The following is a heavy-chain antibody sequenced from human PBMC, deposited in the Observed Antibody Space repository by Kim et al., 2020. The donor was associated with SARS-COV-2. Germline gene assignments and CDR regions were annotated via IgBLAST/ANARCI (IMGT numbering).Heavy chain of an antibody. D-gene: IGHD2-2*02. CDR2: IYSGGST. CDR3: ASLGYCSSTSCYTKYYYYGMDV. Sequence: GGSLRLSCAASGFTVSSNYMSWVRQAPGKGLEWVSVIYSGGSTYYADSVKGRFTISRDNSKNTLYLQMNSLRAEDTAVYYCASLGYCSSTSCYTKYYYYGMDVWGQGTTVTVSS. V-gene: IGHV3-53*01. CDR1: GFTVSSNY. J-gene: IGHJ6*02.